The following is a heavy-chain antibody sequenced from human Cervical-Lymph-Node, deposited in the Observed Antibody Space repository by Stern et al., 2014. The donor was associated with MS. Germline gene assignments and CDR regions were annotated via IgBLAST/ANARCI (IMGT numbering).Heavy chain of an antibody. CDR1: GYTFTAYF. V-gene: IGHV1-2*06. Sequence: QVQLVQSETEVKKPGASVRVSCKTSGYTFTAYFLYWVRPVPGQGLECLARISPKSGATDYAESFEGRVTLTRDTSLNTTYMEVSRLTSDDTAMYYCARGPKFGAFDIWGQGTVVSVST. CDR2: ISPKSGAT. D-gene: IGHD3-3*01. CDR3: ARGPKFGAFDI. J-gene: IGHJ3*02.